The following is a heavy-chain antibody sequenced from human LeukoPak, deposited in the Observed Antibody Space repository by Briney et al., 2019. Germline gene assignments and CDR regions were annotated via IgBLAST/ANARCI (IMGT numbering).Heavy chain of an antibody. CDR3: ARGTYSRGRIPFDY. CDR1: GGSISSYY. V-gene: IGHV4-59*01. D-gene: IGHD6-13*01. CDR2: IYYSGST. J-gene: IGHJ4*02. Sequence: PSETLSLTCTVSGGSISSYYWSWIRQPPGKGLEWIGYIYYSGSTNYNPSLKSRVTISVDTSKNQFSLKLSSVTAADTAVYYCARGTYSRGRIPFDYWGQGTLVTVSS.